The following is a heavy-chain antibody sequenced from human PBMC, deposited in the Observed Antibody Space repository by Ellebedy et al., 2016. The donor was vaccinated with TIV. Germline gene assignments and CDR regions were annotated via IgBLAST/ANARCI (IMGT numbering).Heavy chain of an antibody. D-gene: IGHD5-18*01. V-gene: IGHV3-9*01. Sequence: PGGSLRLSCAASGFTFSSYGMHWVRQAPGKGLEWVSGISWNSGTVDYADSVKGRFTISRDNAKNSLYLQMNSLRVEDTAFYYCAKVQGPNNYGRYGLDVWGQGTTVNVSS. CDR3: AKVQGPNNYGRYGLDV. CDR2: ISWNSGTV. J-gene: IGHJ6*02. CDR1: GFTFSSYG.